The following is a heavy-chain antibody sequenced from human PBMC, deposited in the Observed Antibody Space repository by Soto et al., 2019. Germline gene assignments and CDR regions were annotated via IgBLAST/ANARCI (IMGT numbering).Heavy chain of an antibody. J-gene: IGHJ4*02. Sequence: PGGSLRLSCAASGFTFSASYMTWLRQAPGKGLQCLSYISGGGDIISYADSVKGRFTISRENAENSLYLQMNSLRAEDTAVYYCARERDSDTAIGSDYWGQGTLVTVSS. CDR1: GFTFSASY. D-gene: IGHD5-18*01. CDR3: ARERDSDTAIGSDY. CDR2: ISGGGDII. V-gene: IGHV3-11*04.